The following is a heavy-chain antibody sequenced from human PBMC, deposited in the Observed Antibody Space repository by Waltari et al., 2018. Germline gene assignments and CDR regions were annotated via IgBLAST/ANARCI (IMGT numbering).Heavy chain of an antibody. D-gene: IGHD2-21*01. J-gene: IGHJ4*02. CDR3: ASSPRPSIPPPFDF. CDR2: IIPMFGTT. CDR1: GGTFSSYS. V-gene: IGHV1-69*06. Sequence: QVQLVQSGAELKKPGSSVKVSCKASGGTFSSYSISWVRQAPGQGPEWMGGIIPMFGTTNYAQKCQGRVTSTADKSTDTAYLEMSSLRSEDTAMYYCASSPRPSIPPPFDFWGQGIPVTVSS.